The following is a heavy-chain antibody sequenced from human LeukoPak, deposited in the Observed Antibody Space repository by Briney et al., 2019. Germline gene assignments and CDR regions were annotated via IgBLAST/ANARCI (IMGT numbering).Heavy chain of an antibody. D-gene: IGHD3-16*02. CDR2: INPNSGGT. CDR3: ARGPNRSYHLLGY. V-gene: IGHV1-2*02. CDR1: GYTFTGYY. Sequence: ASVKVSCKASGYTFTGYYMHWVRQAPGQGLEWMGWINPNSGGTNYAQKFLGRVTMTRDTSSSTAYMELSRLRSDDTAVYYCARGPNRSYHLLGYWGQGTLVTVSS. J-gene: IGHJ4*02.